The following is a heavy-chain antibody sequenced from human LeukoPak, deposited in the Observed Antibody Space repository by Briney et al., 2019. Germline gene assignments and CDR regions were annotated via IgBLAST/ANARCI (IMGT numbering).Heavy chain of an antibody. V-gene: IGHV4-59*01. CDR3: ARVDYSNYGLSPVFDY. J-gene: IGHJ4*02. Sequence: PSETLSLTCTVSGGSISSYYWSWIRQPPGKGLEWIGYIYYSGSTNYNPSLKSRVTISVDTSKNQFSLKLSSVTAADTAVYYCARVDYSNYGLSPVFDYWGQGTLVTVSS. CDR2: IYYSGST. D-gene: IGHD4-11*01. CDR1: GGSISSYY.